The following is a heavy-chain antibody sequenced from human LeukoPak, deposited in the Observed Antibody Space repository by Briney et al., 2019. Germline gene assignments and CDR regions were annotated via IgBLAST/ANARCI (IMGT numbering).Heavy chain of an antibody. CDR2: FDPEDGET. Sequence: GASVKVSCKVSGYTLNELAIHWVRQAPGKGLEWMGGFDPEDGETIYAQKFQGRVTMTEDTSTDTAYMELDSLKFEDTAIYYCALTLLRYFGGLDHWGQGTLVTVST. D-gene: IGHD3-9*01. V-gene: IGHV1-24*01. J-gene: IGHJ4*02. CDR3: ALTLLRYFGGLDH. CDR1: GYTLNELA.